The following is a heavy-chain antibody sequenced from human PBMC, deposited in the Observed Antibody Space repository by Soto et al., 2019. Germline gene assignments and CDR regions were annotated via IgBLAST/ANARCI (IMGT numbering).Heavy chain of an antibody. J-gene: IGHJ3*01. V-gene: IGHV3-23*01. CDR2: IGGGGTDT. D-gene: IGHD3-10*01. Sequence: EVRLLESGGGLVQPGGSLRLSCAASGFSFNTYAMSWVRQAPGKGLEWVSGIGGGGTDTNYADSVTGRFTISRDDSKSTLLLQMYSLRGEDTAVYYCVKDRMSYNSVWDPFDVWGQGTLVTVSS. CDR1: GFSFNTYA. CDR3: VKDRMSYNSVWDPFDV.